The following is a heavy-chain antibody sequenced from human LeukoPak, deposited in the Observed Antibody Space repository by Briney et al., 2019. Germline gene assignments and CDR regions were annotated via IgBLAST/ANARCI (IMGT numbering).Heavy chain of an antibody. J-gene: IGHJ5*02. CDR3: ARDALRFLEWLLYNWYDP. CDR2: ISAYNGNT. D-gene: IGHD3-3*01. Sequence: GASVKVSCKASGYTFTSYGISWVRQAPGQGLEWMGWISAYNGNTNYAQKPQGRVTMTTDTSTSTAYMELRSLRSDDTAVYYCARDALRFLEWLLYNWYDPWGQGTLVTVSS. CDR1: GYTFTSYG. V-gene: IGHV1-18*01.